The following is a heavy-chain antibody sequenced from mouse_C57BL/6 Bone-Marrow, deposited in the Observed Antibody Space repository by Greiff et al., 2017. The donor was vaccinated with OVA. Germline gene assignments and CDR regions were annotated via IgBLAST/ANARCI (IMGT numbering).Heavy chain of an antibody. J-gene: IGHJ3*01. Sequence: EVHLVESGGGLVKPGGSLKLSCAASGFTFSSYAMSWVRQTPEKRLEWVATISDGGSYTYYPDNVKGRFTISRDNAKNNLYLQMSHLKSEDTAMYYCARVPITTVDAYWGQGTLVTVSA. CDR1: GFTFSSYA. D-gene: IGHD1-1*01. CDR3: ARVPITTVDAY. V-gene: IGHV5-4*01. CDR2: ISDGGSYT.